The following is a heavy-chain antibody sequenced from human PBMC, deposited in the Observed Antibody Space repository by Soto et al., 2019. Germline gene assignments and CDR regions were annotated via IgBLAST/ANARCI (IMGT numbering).Heavy chain of an antibody. J-gene: IGHJ4*02. D-gene: IGHD2-2*03. CDR1: GGSFSGYY. CDR3: AREGNLGRWIQPLDS. V-gene: IGHV4-59*01. CDR2: IHYNGNT. Sequence: SETLSLTCAVYGGSFSGYYLSWIRQPPGKGLEWIGNIHYNGNTKYSPSLKSRVTMSVDTSKNHFSLKLISVTTADTAVYFCAREGNLGRWIQPLDSWGQGTLVTVSS.